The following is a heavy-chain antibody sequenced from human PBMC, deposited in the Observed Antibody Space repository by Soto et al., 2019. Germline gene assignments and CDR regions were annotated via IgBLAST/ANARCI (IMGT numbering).Heavy chain of an antibody. Sequence: GGSLRLSCAASGFTFSSYEMNWVRQAPGKGLEWVSYISSSGSTIYYADSVKGRFTISRDNAKNSLYLQMNSLRAEDTAVYYCASPPAPAAAGYGMDVWGQGTTVTVSS. CDR1: GFTFSSYE. J-gene: IGHJ6*02. CDR3: ASPPAPAAAGYGMDV. CDR2: ISSSGSTI. D-gene: IGHD6-13*01. V-gene: IGHV3-48*03.